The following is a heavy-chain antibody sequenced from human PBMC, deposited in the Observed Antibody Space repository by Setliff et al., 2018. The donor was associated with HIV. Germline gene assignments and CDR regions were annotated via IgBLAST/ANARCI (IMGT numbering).Heavy chain of an antibody. Sequence: SETLSLTCTVSGGSISNYYWSWIRQPAEKGLEWIGRIYSSGRTNYNPSLKSRVTMSLDTSKNQFSLKLRYVTAADTAIYYCAREIWGQVAHVPYGMDVWGQGTTVTVSS. CDR2: IYSSGRT. CDR1: GGSISNYY. CDR3: AREIWGQVAHVPYGMDV. J-gene: IGHJ6*02. V-gene: IGHV4-4*07. D-gene: IGHD5-12*01.